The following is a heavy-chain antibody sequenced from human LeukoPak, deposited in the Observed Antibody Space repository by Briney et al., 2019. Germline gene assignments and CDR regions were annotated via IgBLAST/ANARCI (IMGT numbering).Heavy chain of an antibody. CDR3: AKAVLGPAATQDAFDI. J-gene: IGHJ3*02. CDR2: ISGSGGST. D-gene: IGHD2-15*01. Sequence: GGSLRLSCAVSGFTFSSYAMSWVRQAPGKGLEWVSGISGSGGSTYYADSVKGRFTISRDNSKNTLYLQMNSLRAEDTAVYYCAKAVLGPAATQDAFDIWGQGTMVTVSS. V-gene: IGHV3-23*01. CDR1: GFTFSSYA.